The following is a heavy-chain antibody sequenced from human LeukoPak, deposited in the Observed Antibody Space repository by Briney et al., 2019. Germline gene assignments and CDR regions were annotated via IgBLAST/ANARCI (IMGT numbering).Heavy chain of an antibody. V-gene: IGHV3-53*01. D-gene: IGHD3-10*01. CDR3: ARGDYYGSGTYPIDY. J-gene: IGHJ4*02. Sequence: SVKGRFTISRDNSKNTLYLQMDSLRAEDTAVYYCARGDYYGSGTYPIDYWGQGTPVTVSP.